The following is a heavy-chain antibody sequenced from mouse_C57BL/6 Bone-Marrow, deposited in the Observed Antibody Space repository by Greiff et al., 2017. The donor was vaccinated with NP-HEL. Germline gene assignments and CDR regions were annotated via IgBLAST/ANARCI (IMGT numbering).Heavy chain of an antibody. CDR3: TRDVYGYAWFAY. D-gene: IGHD2-2*01. CDR1: GFTFSSYA. Sequence: EVNVVESGEGLVKPGGSLKLSCAASGFTFSSYAMSWVRQTPEKRLEWVAYISSGGDYIYYADTVKGRFTISRDNARNTLYLQMSSLKSEDTAMYYCTRDVYGYAWFAYWGQGTLVTVSA. J-gene: IGHJ3*01. CDR2: ISSGGDYI. V-gene: IGHV5-9-1*02.